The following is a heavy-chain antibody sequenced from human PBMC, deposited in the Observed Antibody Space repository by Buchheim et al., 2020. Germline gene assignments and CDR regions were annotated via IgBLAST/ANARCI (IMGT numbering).Heavy chain of an antibody. D-gene: IGHD2-2*02. J-gene: IGHJ4*02. CDR1: GFTFSSYS. CDR3: AKDHCSTTSCYTYFDY. Sequence: EVQLVESGGGLVQPGGSLRLSCAASGFTFSSYSMNWVRQAPGKGLEWVSTISGSGAGTYYADSVKGRFTISRDKSKNTLYLQMNSLRAEDTAVYYCAKDHCSTTSCYTYFDYWGQGTL. CDR2: ISGSGAGT. V-gene: IGHV3-23*04.